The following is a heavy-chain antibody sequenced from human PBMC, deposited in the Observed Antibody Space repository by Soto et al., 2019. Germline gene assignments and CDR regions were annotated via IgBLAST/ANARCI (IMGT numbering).Heavy chain of an antibody. CDR2: ISSSSSYT. D-gene: IGHD6-13*01. CDR1: GGSFSGYY. J-gene: IGHJ6*02. Sequence: LSLTCAVYGGSFSGYYWSWIRQAPGKGLERVSYISSSSSYTNYADSVKGRFTISRDNAKNSLYLQMNSLRAEDTAVYYCARVGGSSWLGYGMDVWGQGTTVTVSS. CDR3: ARVGGSSWLGYGMDV. V-gene: IGHV3-11*05.